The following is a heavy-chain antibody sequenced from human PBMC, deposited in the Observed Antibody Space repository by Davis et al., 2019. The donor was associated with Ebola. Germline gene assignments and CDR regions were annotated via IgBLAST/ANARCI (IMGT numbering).Heavy chain of an antibody. Sequence: GESLKISCAASGFTFSNYAMTWVRQAPGKGLEWVSGISGSGGRTDYADSVKGRFTISRDNSKSTLYVQVNSLRAEDTAIYYCAKGHMYGSGAFDYWGQGTLVTVSS. CDR2: ISGSGGRT. J-gene: IGHJ4*02. V-gene: IGHV3-23*01. CDR3: AKGHMYGSGAFDY. D-gene: IGHD3-10*01. CDR1: GFTFSNYA.